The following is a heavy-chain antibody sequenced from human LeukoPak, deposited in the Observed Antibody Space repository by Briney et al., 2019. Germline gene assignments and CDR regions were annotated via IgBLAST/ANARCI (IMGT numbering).Heavy chain of an antibody. V-gene: IGHV4-34*01. Sequence: SETLSLTCAVYGESFSGFDWTWIRQPPGKGLEWIGEINQSGSTNYNPSLKSRVTISVDTSKNQFSLKLSSVTAADTAVYYCASTPPGSSWYANYMDVWGKGTTVTVSS. CDR2: INQSGST. CDR3: ASTPPGSSWYANYMDV. J-gene: IGHJ6*03. D-gene: IGHD6-13*01. CDR1: GESFSGFD.